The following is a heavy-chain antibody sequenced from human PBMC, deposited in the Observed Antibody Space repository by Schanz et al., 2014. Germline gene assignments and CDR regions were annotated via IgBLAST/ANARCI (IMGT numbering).Heavy chain of an antibody. V-gene: IGHV1-18*01. CDR1: RYTFNTYG. Sequence: QVQLVQSGAEVKKPGASVKVSCEASRYTFNTYGLNWVRQAPGQGLEWMGWISAYTNNTNYAQKVQGRVTMTTATSTGTAYMELRSLRSDVTAVYYCARDRRRYCSTATCLHDNWFDPWGRGTLVIVSS. CDR2: ISAYTNNT. J-gene: IGHJ5*02. CDR3: ARDRRRYCSTATCLHDNWFDP. D-gene: IGHD2-2*01.